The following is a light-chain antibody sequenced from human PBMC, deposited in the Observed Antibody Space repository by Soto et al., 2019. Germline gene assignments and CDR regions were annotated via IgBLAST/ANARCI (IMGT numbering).Light chain of an antibody. Sequence: QSALTQPASVSGSPGQSITISCTGTRSDVGGYNYVSWYQQHPGKAPKVMIYEVSNRPSGVSNRFSGSKSGNTASLTISGLQAEDEADYYCNSYTSSSTRVFGGGTKLTVL. CDR3: NSYTSSSTRV. V-gene: IGLV2-14*01. J-gene: IGLJ3*02. CDR2: EVS. CDR1: RSDVGGYNY.